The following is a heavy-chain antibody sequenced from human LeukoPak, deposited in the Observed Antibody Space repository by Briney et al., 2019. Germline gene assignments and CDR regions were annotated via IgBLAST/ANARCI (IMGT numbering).Heavy chain of an antibody. CDR3: ATLGVTFMITFGGVPRMYYFDY. Sequence: PGGSLRLSCAASGFTFSSYAMSWVRQAPGKGLEWVSAISGSGGSTYYADSVKGRFTISRDNSKNTLYLQMNSLRAEDTAVYYCATLGVTFMITFGGVPRMYYFDYWGQGTLVTVSS. D-gene: IGHD3-16*01. V-gene: IGHV3-23*01. CDR2: ISGSGGST. J-gene: IGHJ4*02. CDR1: GFTFSSYA.